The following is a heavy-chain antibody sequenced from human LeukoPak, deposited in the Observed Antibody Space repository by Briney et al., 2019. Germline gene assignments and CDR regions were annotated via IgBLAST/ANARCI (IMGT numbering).Heavy chain of an antibody. CDR3: AKVLNRGYFDY. CDR1: GFAFSSYG. J-gene: IGHJ4*02. Sequence: GGSLRLSCAASGFAFSSYGMSWVRQAPGKGLEWVSAISGSGGSTYYADSVKGRFTISRDNSKNTLYLQMNSLRAEDTAVYYCAKVLNRGYFDYWGQGTLVTVSS. CDR2: ISGSGGST. V-gene: IGHV3-23*01. D-gene: IGHD1-14*01.